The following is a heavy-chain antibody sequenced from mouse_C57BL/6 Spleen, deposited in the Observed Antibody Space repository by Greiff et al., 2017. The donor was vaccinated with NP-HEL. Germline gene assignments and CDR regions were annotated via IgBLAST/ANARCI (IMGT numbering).Heavy chain of an antibody. D-gene: IGHD1-1*01. J-gene: IGHJ4*01. Sequence: QVQLQQPGAELVMPGASVKLSCKASGYTFTSYWMHWVKQRPGQGLEWIGEIDPSDSYTNYNQKFKGKSTLTVDKSSSTAYMQLSSLTSEDSAVYYCASTVGGNYAMDYWGQGTSVTVSS. CDR2: IDPSDSYT. CDR3: ASTVGGNYAMDY. CDR1: GYTFTSYW. V-gene: IGHV1-69*01.